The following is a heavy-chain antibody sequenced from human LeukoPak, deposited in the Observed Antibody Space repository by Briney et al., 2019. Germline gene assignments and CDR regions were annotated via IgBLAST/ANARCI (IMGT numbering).Heavy chain of an antibody. CDR1: GFTFSSYS. D-gene: IGHD3-3*01. Sequence: GGSLRLSCAASGFTFSSYSMNWVRQAPGKGLEWVSSISSSSSYIYYADSVKGRFTISRDNAKNSLYLQMNSLRAEDTAVYYCARAPNYDFWSGPTLLYFDYWGQGTLVTVSS. J-gene: IGHJ4*02. CDR2: ISSSSSYI. CDR3: ARAPNYDFWSGPTLLYFDY. V-gene: IGHV3-21*01.